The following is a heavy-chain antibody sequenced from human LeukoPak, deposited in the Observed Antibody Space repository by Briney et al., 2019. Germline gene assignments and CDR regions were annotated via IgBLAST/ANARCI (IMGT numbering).Heavy chain of an antibody. J-gene: IGHJ4*02. CDR1: GDSISSSNW. CDR3: ARDNGVARTGVPFEY. CDR2: IYHSGST. D-gene: IGHD3-3*01. V-gene: IGHV4-4*02. Sequence: SETLSLTCAVSGDSISSSNWWSWVRQPPGEGLEWIGEIYHSGSTNYNPSLKSRVTISVDKSKNQFSLKLSAVTAADTAVYYCARDNGVARTGVPFEYWGQGTLVTVSS.